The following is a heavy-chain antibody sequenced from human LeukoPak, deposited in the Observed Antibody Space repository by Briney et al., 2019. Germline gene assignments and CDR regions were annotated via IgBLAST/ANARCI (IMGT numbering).Heavy chain of an antibody. V-gene: IGHV1-2*02. CDR2: INSDSGGT. Sequence: ASVKVSCKASGYTFTGHYMHWVRQAPGQGLEWMGWINSDSGGTKYAQKFQGSVIMTRVTSISTAYMELSRLKSDDTAVYYCARGRVHSWSDAFDIWGQGTTVTVSS. CDR1: GYTFTGHY. D-gene: IGHD1-1*01. CDR3: ARGRVHSWSDAFDI. J-gene: IGHJ3*02.